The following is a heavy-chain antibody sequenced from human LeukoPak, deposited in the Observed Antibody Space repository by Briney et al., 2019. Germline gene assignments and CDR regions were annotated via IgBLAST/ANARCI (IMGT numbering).Heavy chain of an antibody. CDR1: GFTFSDYY. V-gene: IGHV3-11*04. J-gene: IGHJ5*02. CDR3: AREYRDYYGSGSYYNGWFDP. D-gene: IGHD3-10*01. CDR2: ISSSGSTI. Sequence: GGSLRLSCAASGFTFSDYYMSWIRQAPGKGLEWVSYISSSGSTIYYADSVKGRFTISRDNAKNSLYLQMNSLRAEDTAVYYCAREYRDYYGSGSYYNGWFDPWGQGTLVTVSS.